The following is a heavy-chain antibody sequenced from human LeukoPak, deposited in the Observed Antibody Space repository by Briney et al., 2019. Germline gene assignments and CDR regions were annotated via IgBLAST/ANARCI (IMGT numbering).Heavy chain of an antibody. V-gene: IGHV1-46*01. Sequence: ASVKVSCKASGYTFTNYFMHWVRQAPGQGLEWMGIINPRGGSTGYAQKFQGRITMTTDTSTRTVYMELSSLESEDTAVYYCARRDCVGDCYSNWFDPWGQGTLVTVSS. CDR2: INPRGGST. CDR3: ARRDCVGDCYSNWFDP. CDR1: GYTFTNYF. J-gene: IGHJ5*02. D-gene: IGHD2-21*02.